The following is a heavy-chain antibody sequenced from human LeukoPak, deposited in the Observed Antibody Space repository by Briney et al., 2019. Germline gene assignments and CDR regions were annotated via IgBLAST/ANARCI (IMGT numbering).Heavy chain of an antibody. CDR2: IYSAGRT. Sequence: GGSLRLSCAASGFTVSSNYMSWVRQAPGKGLEWVSVIYSAGRTYYADSVKGRFTISRDNSKNTLYLQMDSLRTGDTAVYYCARDSGYTGSDAFDIWGQGTLVTVSS. J-gene: IGHJ3*02. CDR3: ARDSGYTGSDAFDI. CDR1: GFTVSSNY. D-gene: IGHD5-12*01. V-gene: IGHV3-66*02.